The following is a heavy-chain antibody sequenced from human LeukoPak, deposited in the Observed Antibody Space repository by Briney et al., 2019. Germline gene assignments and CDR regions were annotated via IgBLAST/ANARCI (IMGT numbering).Heavy chain of an antibody. Sequence: SETLSLTCTVSGGYIITGGHYWGWIRKPPGKGLEWIGSVYYTGVTSTNPFFRSRMSISADTSKNQFSLNLTSVTAADAAVYYCARERSSSGGHNWFDPWGQGTLVTVSS. V-gene: IGHV4-39*07. J-gene: IGHJ5*02. D-gene: IGHD4-23*01. CDR3: ARERSSSGGHNWFDP. CDR1: GGYIITGGHY. CDR2: VYYTGVT.